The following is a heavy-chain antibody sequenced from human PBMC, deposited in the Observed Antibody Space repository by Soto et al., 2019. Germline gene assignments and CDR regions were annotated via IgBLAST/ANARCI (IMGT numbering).Heavy chain of an antibody. V-gene: IGHV1-69*04. CDR3: ARDAYSSSPTFDP. CDR1: GGTFSSYT. D-gene: IGHD6-13*01. J-gene: IGHJ5*02. Sequence: ASVKVSCKASGGTFSSYTISWVRQAPGQGLEWMGRIIPILGIANYAQKFQGRVTITADKSTSTAYMELSSLRSEDTAVYYCARDAYSSSPTFDPWGQGTLVTVSS. CDR2: IIPILGIA.